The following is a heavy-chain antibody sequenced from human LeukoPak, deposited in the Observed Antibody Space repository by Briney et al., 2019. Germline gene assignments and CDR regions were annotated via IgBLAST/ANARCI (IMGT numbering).Heavy chain of an antibody. V-gene: IGHV4-34*08. CDR1: GFTFNNYA. CDR2: INHSGST. CDR3: AIGIAAAGPFDY. Sequence: GSLRLSCVGSGFTFNNYAMSWVRQPPGKGLEWIGEINHSGSTNYNPSLKSRVTISVDTSKNQFSLKLSSVTAADTAVYYCAIGIAAAGPFDYWGQGTLVTVSS. D-gene: IGHD6-13*01. J-gene: IGHJ4*02.